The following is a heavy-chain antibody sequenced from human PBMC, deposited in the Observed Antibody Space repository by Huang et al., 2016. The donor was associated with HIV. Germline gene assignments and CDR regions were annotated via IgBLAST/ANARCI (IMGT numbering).Heavy chain of an antibody. Sequence: QVQLVQSGAEVKKPGASVKVSCKVSGYTLTELSIHWVRQAPGKGREWMGGFAPEHGKTIYAQNFQGRVTMTEDTSTATAYMEPHSLRPEDTAVYYCAAGYDTYYDIWGQGTMVIASS. V-gene: IGHV1-24*01. J-gene: IGHJ3*02. D-gene: IGHD2-21*01. CDR3: AAGYDTYYDI. CDR1: GYTLTELS. CDR2: FAPEHGKT.